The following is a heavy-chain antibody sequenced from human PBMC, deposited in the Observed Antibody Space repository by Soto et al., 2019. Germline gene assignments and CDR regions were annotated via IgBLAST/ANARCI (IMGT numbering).Heavy chain of an antibody. D-gene: IGHD3-9*01. V-gene: IGHV4-59*12. CDR1: GGSISSYY. Sequence: SETLSLTCTVSGGSISSYYWSWIRQPPGKGLEWIGYIYYSGSTNYNPSLKSRVTISVDTSKNQFSLKLNSVTAADTAVYYCAREKTTLRYFGNWFDPWGQGTLVTVSS. J-gene: IGHJ5*02. CDR3: AREKTTLRYFGNWFDP. CDR2: IYYSGST.